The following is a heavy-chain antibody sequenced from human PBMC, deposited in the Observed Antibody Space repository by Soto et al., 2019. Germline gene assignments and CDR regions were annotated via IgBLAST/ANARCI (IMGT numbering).Heavy chain of an antibody. V-gene: IGHV4-31*03. CDR2: IYYSGST. J-gene: IGHJ4*02. Sequence: QVQLQESGPGLVKPSQTLSLTCTVSGGSISSGGYYWSWIRQHPGKGLEWIGYIYYSGSTYYNQSLKSRVTISVDTSKNQFSLKLSSVTAADTAVYYCARVSSSSFLTPRFLDYWGQGTLVTVSS. CDR3: ARVSSSSFLTPRFLDY. D-gene: IGHD6-13*01. CDR1: GGSISSGGYY.